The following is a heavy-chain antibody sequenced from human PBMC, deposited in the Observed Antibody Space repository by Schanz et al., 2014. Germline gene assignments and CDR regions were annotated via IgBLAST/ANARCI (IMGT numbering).Heavy chain of an antibody. CDR2: IYIGGNT. V-gene: IGHV3-66*01. D-gene: IGHD2-15*01. J-gene: IGHJ4*02. CDR3: ARGGPAYYFAD. Sequence: EVQLVESGGGLVQPGGSLRLSCAASGFSVGNKYMNWVRQAPGKGLEWVSFIYIGGNTYYADSVKGRFTISRDNSKNTVYIQMNSLRAEDTAVYYCARGGPAYYFADWGQGTLVTVSS. CDR1: GFSVGNKY.